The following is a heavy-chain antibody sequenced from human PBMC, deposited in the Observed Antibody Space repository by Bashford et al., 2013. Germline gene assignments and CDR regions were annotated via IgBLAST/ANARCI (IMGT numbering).Heavy chain of an antibody. CDR3: ARRYCSGGTCYNWFDP. J-gene: IGHJ5*02. D-gene: IGHD2-15*01. Sequence: VRQMPGKGLEWMGVIYTGDADTRYSPSFQGQVSILVDKSVSTVYLQWSSLKASDTAMYYCARRYCSGGTCYNWFDPWGQGTLVTVSS. CDR2: IYTGDADT. V-gene: IGHV5-51*01.